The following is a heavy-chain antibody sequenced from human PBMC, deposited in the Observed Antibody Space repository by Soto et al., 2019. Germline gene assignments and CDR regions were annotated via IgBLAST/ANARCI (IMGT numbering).Heavy chain of an antibody. V-gene: IGHV3-66*01. CDR2: IYSDGRT. Sequence: GGSLRLSCAASGLTVSTNYMSWVRQAPGKGLEWVSVIYSDGRTYHADSVKGRFTISRDNSKNTLSLQMNSLRVEDSAVYYCVPRKGDPFTWGPGTLVT. CDR3: VPRKGDPFT. CDR1: GLTVSTNY. D-gene: IGHD3-16*01. J-gene: IGHJ4*02.